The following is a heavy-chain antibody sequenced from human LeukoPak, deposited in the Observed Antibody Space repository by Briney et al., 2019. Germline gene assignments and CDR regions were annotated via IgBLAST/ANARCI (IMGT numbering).Heavy chain of an antibody. V-gene: IGHV1-2*02. CDR3: ARSDYDSSGYGGP. D-gene: IGHD3-22*01. J-gene: IGHJ5*02. CDR1: GYTFTGYY. Sequence: ASVKVSCKASGYTFTGYYMHWARQAPGQGLEWMGWINPNSGGTNYAQKFQGRVTMTRDTSISTAYMELSRLRSDDTAVYYCARSDYDSSGYGGPWGQGTLVTVSS. CDR2: INPNSGGT.